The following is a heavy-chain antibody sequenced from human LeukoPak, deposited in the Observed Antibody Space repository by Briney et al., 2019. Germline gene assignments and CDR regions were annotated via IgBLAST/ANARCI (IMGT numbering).Heavy chain of an antibody. J-gene: IGHJ4*02. CDR2: INPNSGGT. D-gene: IGHD4-17*01. V-gene: IGHV1-2*02. Sequence: ASVKVPCKASGYTFTGYYMHWVRQAPGQGLEWMGWINPNSGGTNYAQKFQGRVTMTRDTSISTAYMELSRLRSDDTAVYYCARVPRYYGDYTYDYWGQGTLVTVSS. CDR3: ARVPRYYGDYTYDY. CDR1: GYTFTGYY.